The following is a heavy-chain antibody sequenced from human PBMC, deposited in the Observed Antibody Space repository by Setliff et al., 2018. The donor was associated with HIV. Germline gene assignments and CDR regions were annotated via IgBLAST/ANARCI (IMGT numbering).Heavy chain of an antibody. CDR1: GGTFSSYA. D-gene: IGHD3-22*01. Sequence: SVKVSCKASGGTFSSYAINWVRQAPGQGLEWMGGIIPMFDTTNYAQNFQGRVTITTDESTSTAYMELSSLRSGDTAVYYCAKLNYYDIGGSDYWGQGTLVTVS. CDR2: IIPMFDTT. V-gene: IGHV1-69*05. CDR3: AKLNYYDIGGSDY. J-gene: IGHJ4*02.